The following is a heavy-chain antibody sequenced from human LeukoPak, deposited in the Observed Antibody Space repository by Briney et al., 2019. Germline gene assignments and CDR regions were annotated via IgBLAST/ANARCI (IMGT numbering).Heavy chain of an antibody. J-gene: IGHJ4*02. CDR2: ISSSGSTI. V-gene: IGHV3-48*03. Sequence: GGSLRLSCAASGFTFSSYEMNWVRQAPGKGLEWVSYISSSGSTIYYADSVKGRFTISRDNAKNSLYLQMNSLRAEDTAVYYCARDLYYDFWVDFDYWGQGTLVTVSS. CDR1: GFTFSSYE. CDR3: ARDLYYDFWVDFDY. D-gene: IGHD3-3*01.